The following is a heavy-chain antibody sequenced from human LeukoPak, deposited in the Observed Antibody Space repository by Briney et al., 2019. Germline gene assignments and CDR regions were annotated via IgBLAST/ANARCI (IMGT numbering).Heavy chain of an antibody. CDR1: GFIFSNYW. Sequence: GGPLRLSCAASGFIFSNYWMHWVRQAPGKGLVWVSRVNNDETRTSYADFVKGRFTISRDNAKNMLYLQMNSLTAEDTAVYYCVRRRLEGGYDYWGQGTLVTVSS. CDR2: VNNDETRT. CDR3: VRRRLEGGYDY. D-gene: IGHD5-12*01. J-gene: IGHJ4*02. V-gene: IGHV3-74*01.